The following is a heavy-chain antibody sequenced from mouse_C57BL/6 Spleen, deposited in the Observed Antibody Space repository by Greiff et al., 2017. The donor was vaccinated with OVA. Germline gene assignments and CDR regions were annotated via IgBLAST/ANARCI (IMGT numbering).Heavy chain of an antibody. Sequence: DVKLQESGGGLVKPGGSLKLSCAASGFTFSSYAMSWVRQTPEKRLEWVATISDGGSYTYYPDNVKGRFTISRDNAKNNLYLQMSHLKSEDTAMYYCVTTVVAFDYWGQGTTLTVSS. CDR1: GFTFSSYA. J-gene: IGHJ2*01. CDR2: ISDGGSYT. D-gene: IGHD1-1*01. CDR3: VTTVVAFDY. V-gene: IGHV5-4*03.